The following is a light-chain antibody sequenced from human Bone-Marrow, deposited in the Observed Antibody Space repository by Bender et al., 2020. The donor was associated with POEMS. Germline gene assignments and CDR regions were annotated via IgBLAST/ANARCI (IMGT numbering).Light chain of an antibody. V-gene: IGLV2-23*02. Sequence: QSALTQPASVSGSPGQSITISCTGTGSDVGYYNLVSWYQHHPGKAPKLMIYEVIKRPSGVSNRFSGSKTGNTASLTISGLQDEDEADYYCCSYVGGSARVFGGGTKLTVL. CDR3: CSYVGGSARV. CDR2: EVI. CDR1: GSDVGYYNL. J-gene: IGLJ3*02.